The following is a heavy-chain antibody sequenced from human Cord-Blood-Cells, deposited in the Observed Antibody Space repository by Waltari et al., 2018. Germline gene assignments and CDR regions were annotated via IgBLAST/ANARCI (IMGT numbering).Heavy chain of an antibody. CDR2: INSDGSST. D-gene: IGHD7-27*01. J-gene: IGHJ4*02. Sequence: EVQLVESGGGLVQPGGSLRLSGAASGSTFSTYWLHCVRQAPGKGLVWVSRINSDGSSTSYADSVKGRFTISRDNAKNTLYLQMNSLRAEDTAVYYCASEILSNTFDYWGQGTLVTVSS. V-gene: IGHV3-74*01. CDR1: GSTFSTYW. CDR3: ASEILSNTFDY.